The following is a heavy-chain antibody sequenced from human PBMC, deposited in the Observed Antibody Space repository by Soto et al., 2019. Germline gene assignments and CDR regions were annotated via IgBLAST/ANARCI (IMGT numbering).Heavy chain of an antibody. V-gene: IGHV3-7*04. CDR1: GFTFSSYW. D-gene: IGHD6-6*01. CDR2: IKQDGSEK. J-gene: IGHJ4*02. Sequence: EVQLVESGGGLVQPGGSLRLSCAASGFTFSSYWMTWFRQAPGKGLEWVANIKQDGSEKYYVDSVKVRFTISRDNAKNSLYLEMNSLRVEDAAVYYCARAPETGIAARPVGGWGQGTLVTVSS. CDR3: ARAPETGIAARPVGG.